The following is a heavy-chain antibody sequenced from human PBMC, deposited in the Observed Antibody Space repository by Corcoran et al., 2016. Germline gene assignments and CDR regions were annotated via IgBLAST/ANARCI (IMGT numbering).Heavy chain of an antibody. D-gene: IGHD3-22*01. V-gene: IGHV4-34*01. Sequence: QVQLQQWGAGLLKPSETLSLTCAVYGGSFSGYYWSWIRQPPGKGLEWIGEINHSGSTNYNPSLKSRVTISVDTSKNQFSLKLSSVTAADTAVYYCARGLIDDYYDSSGYYCLGYWGQGTLVTVSS. J-gene: IGHJ4*02. CDR3: ARGLIDDYYDSSGYYCLGY. CDR1: GGSFSGYY. CDR2: INHSGST.